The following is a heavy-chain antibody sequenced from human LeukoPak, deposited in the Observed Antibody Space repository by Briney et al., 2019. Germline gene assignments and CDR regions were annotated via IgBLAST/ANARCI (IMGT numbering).Heavy chain of an antibody. CDR1: GGSLSGHY. V-gene: IGHV4-59*08. CDR2: IYYGGTT. CDR3: ARHIESGTNDAFDI. J-gene: IGHJ3*02. Sequence: SETLSLTCSVSGGSLSGHYWTWRRQPPGKGLEWIGYIYYGGTTKYNPSLKSRVSISVDTSKKQISLRLNSVTAADTAVYYCARHIESGTNDAFDIWGQGTTVTVSS. D-gene: IGHD3-10*01.